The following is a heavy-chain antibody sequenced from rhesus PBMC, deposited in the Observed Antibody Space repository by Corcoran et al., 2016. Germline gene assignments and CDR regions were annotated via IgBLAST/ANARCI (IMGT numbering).Heavy chain of an antibody. Sequence: DVQLVESGGGLVKPGGSLRLSCVASGFTFSSYEMHWVRQAPGKGLEWVSVISESGGTIYYAAAVKGRCTSSRDNAKNSLFLQMNSLRAEDTAVYYCTRDLGIAAAGPVYWGQGVLVTVSS. CDR1: GFTFSSYE. J-gene: IGHJ4*01. CDR3: TRDLGIAAAGPVY. D-gene: IGHD6S26*01. CDR2: ISESGGTI. V-gene: IGHV3-100*02.